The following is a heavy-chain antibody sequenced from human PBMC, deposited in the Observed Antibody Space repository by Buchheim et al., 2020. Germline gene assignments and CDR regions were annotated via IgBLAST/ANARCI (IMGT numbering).Heavy chain of an antibody. J-gene: IGHJ4*02. Sequence: QVLLQESGPGLVKPSQTLSLTCSVSGDSIRSGGYYWSWIRQHPGKGLEWIGYMYYSGTTYYNPSLRSRVTISLHTAKNQLSLKLNSVTAADTAVYYCARRDGFNQVFDFWGRGTL. CDR3: ARRDGFNQVFDF. D-gene: IGHD5-24*01. CDR1: GDSIRSGGYY. V-gene: IGHV4-31*03. CDR2: MYYSGTT.